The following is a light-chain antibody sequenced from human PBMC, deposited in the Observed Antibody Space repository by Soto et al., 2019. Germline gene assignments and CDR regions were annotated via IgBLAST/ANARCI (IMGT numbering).Light chain of an antibody. J-gene: IGLJ1*01. CDR1: SSNIGSNT. CDR3: AAWDVSRTGYV. V-gene: IGLV1-44*01. CDR2: SNN. Sequence: QSVLTQPPSASGTPGQRVTISCSGSSSNIGSNTVNWYQQLPGTAPKLLIYSNNQRPSGVPDRFSGSKSGTSASLAISGLQSEEEADYYCAAWDVSRTGYVIGPGTKVLV.